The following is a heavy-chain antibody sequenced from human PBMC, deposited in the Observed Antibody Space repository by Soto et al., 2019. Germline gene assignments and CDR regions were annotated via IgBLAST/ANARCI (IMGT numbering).Heavy chain of an antibody. V-gene: IGHV3-53*02. J-gene: IGHJ5*02. CDR3: AREMYSSTYAFYGFDP. CDR1: GFTVSSHY. Sequence: EVQLVETGGGLIQPGGSLRLSCAASGFTVSSHYMSWVRQAPGKGLEWVSVIYSGGSTYYADSVKGRFTISRDNSQNTLYPQMISLSAEDTAVYYCAREMYSSTYAFYGFDPWGQGTLVTVSS. CDR2: IYSGGST. D-gene: IGHD6-13*01.